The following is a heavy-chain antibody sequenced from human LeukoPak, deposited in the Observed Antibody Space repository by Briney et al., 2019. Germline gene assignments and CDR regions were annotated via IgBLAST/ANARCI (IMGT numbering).Heavy chain of an antibody. J-gene: IGHJ4*02. CDR3: AGHHPRNTVDF. CDR2: IYYSGST. Sequence: SETLSLTCTVSGGSISSYYWSWIRQPPGKGLEWIGYIYYSGSTNYNPSLKSRVTISLDTSKNQLSLKLRSVTAADTAVYYCAGHHPRNTVDFWGQGTLVTVSS. D-gene: IGHD2/OR15-2a*01. CDR1: GGSISSYY. V-gene: IGHV4-59*08.